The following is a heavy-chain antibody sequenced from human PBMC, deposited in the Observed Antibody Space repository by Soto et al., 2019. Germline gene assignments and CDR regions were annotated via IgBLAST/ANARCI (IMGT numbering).Heavy chain of an antibody. CDR1: GFTFSSYG. D-gene: IGHD4-4*01. Sequence: GGSLRLSCAASGFTFSSYGMRWVPQAPGQGLEWVSSIGRSGVTHYSDSVKVHFNISRDNSKNTLYLQMDSLRAEDTATYYCAKLLHNSYYNVMDVWGQGTTVTVSS. CDR3: AKLLHNSYYNVMDV. V-gene: IGHV3-23*01. J-gene: IGHJ6*02. CDR2: IGRSGVT.